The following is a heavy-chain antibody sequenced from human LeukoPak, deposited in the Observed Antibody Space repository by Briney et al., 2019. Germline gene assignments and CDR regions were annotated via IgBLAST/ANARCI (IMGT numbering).Heavy chain of an antibody. V-gene: IGHV4-59*01. J-gene: IGHJ2*01. CDR3: ARVVKLWFGESYWSFDL. Sequence: PSETLSLTCTVSGGSISGYYWSWIRQPPGKGLEWIGYIYYSGSTNHNPSLKSRVTISVDTSKNQFSLKLSSVTAADTAVYYCARVVKLWFGESYWSFDLWGRGTLLTVSS. CDR1: GGSISGYY. D-gene: IGHD3-10*01. CDR2: IYYSGST.